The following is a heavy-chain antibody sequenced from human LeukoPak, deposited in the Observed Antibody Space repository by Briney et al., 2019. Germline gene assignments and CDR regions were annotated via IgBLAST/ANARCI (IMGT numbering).Heavy chain of an antibody. J-gene: IGHJ4*02. Sequence: PGGSLRLSCAASGFTFSSYGMHWVRQAPGKGLEWVAFIRYDGSNKYYADSVKGRFTFSRDNSKNTLYLQMNSLRAEDTAVYYCAKDAGYSYGYSDSWGQGTLVTVSS. CDR2: IRYDGSNK. V-gene: IGHV3-30*02. CDR3: AKDAGYSYGYSDS. D-gene: IGHD5-18*01. CDR1: GFTFSSYG.